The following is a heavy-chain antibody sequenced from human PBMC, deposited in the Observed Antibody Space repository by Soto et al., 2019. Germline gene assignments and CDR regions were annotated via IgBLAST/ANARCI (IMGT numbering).Heavy chain of an antibody. CDR2: TYYKSKWNN. J-gene: IGHJ6*02. CDR1: GDGVSSNFAA. CDR3: TGITWFRGMDV. D-gene: IGHD3-10*01. V-gene: IGHV6-1*01. Sequence: SHTLTLPVGISGDGVSSNFAAWNWIQPSPSRGLEWLGRTYYKSKWNNDYALSVKSRITINPDTSKNQFSLHLYSVTPEDTAVYYCTGITWFRGMDVWGQGTPVTVSS.